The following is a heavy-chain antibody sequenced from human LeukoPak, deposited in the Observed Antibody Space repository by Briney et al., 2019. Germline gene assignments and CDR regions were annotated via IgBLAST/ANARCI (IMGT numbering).Heavy chain of an antibody. CDR3: AKDMSARYSYGPCDY. D-gene: IGHD5-18*01. CDR1: GFTFSNYA. V-gene: IGHV3-23*01. Sequence: GGSLRLSCAGSGFTFSNYAMTWVRQAPGKGLEWVSTISSSGDATYSADSVKGRFSISRDNSKNTLYLQMNNLRADDTAVYYCAKDMSARYSYGPCDYWGQGTLVTVSS. J-gene: IGHJ4*02. CDR2: ISSSGDAT.